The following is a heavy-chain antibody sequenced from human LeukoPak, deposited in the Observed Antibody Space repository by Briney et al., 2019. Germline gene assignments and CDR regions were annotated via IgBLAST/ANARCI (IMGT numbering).Heavy chain of an antibody. Sequence: SETLSLTCTVSGGSISSGDYYWSWIRQPPGKGLEWIGYIYYSGSTYYNPSLKSRVTISVDTSKNQFSLKLSSVTAADTAVYSCARDYWWNSGWYPDGYYYYYGMDVWGQGTTVTVSS. CDR1: GGSISSGDYY. V-gene: IGHV4-30-4*02. J-gene: IGHJ6*02. D-gene: IGHD6-19*01. CDR2: IYYSGST. CDR3: ARDYWWNSGWYPDGYYYYYGMDV.